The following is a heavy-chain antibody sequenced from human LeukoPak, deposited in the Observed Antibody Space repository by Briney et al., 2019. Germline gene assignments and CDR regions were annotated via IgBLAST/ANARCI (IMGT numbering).Heavy chain of an antibody. CDR3: AKTEAQAAIRAGSDY. J-gene: IGHJ4*02. V-gene: IGHV3-23*01. CDR2: ISGSGSAT. CDR1: GFTFSNYG. Sequence: PGGSLRLSCAASGFTFSNYGVSWVRQAPGKGLEWVSTISGSGSATYNAGSVKGRFTTSRDNSNNTLYLQMNSLRAEDTAVYYCAKTEAQAAIRAGSDYWGQGTLVTVSS. D-gene: IGHD2-2*02.